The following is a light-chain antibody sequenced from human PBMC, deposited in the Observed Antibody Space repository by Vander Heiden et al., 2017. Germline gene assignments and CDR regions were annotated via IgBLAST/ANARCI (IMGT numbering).Light chain of an antibody. V-gene: IGKV3-15*01. J-gene: IGKJ5*01. CDR1: PSVSSN. CDR3: QQYNNWPPSIT. Sequence: EIVMTHSPATLSVSPGERATLSCRASPSVSSNLAWYQQKPGQAPRLLIYGASTRATGIPARCSGSGSGTEFTLTISSLQSEDFAVYYCQQYNNWPPSITFGQGTRLEIK. CDR2: GAS.